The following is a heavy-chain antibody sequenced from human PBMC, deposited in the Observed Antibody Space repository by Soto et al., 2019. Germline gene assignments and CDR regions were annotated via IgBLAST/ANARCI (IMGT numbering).Heavy chain of an antibody. V-gene: IGHV3-9*01. J-gene: IGHJ5*02. CDR3: AKDMGSSWFGWFDP. Sequence: EVQLLESGGGLVQPGGSLRLSCAASGFTFSSYAMSWVRQAPGRGLEWVSAISWNSGSIGYADSVKGRFTISRDNAKNSLYLQMNSLRAEDTALYYCAKDMGSSWFGWFDPWGQGTLVTVSS. CDR2: ISWNSGSI. D-gene: IGHD6-13*01. CDR1: GFTFSSYA.